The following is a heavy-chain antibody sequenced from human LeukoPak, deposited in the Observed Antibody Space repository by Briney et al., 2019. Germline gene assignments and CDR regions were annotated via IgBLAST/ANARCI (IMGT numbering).Heavy chain of an antibody. V-gene: IGHV6-1*01. CDR1: GDSFSSNSAA. J-gene: IGHJ5*02. CDR2: TYYRSKWYN. CDR3: ARGGSYSSGWYVWFDP. D-gene: IGHD6-19*01. Sequence: SQTLSLTCAISGDSFSSNSAAWNWIRQSPSRGLEWLGRTYYRSKWYNDYAVSVKSRITINPDTSKNQFSLQLNSVTPEDTAVYYCARGGSYSSGWYVWFDPRGQGTLVTVSS.